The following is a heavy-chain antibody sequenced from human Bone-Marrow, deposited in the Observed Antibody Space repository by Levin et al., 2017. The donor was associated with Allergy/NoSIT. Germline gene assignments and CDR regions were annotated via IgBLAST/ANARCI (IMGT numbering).Heavy chain of an antibody. CDR1: GFNFYSYP. CDR3: AKDLQKWVRNGAGCFDS. CDR2: ISHDGNYN. Sequence: QSGGSLRLSCAASGFNFYSYPIHWVRQAPGRGLEWVASISHDGNYNYYADSVQGRFSISRDISENSIYLQMSSLRSEDTALYYCAKDLQKWVRNGAGCFDSWGQGVLVTVSS. D-gene: IGHD1-1*01. J-gene: IGHJ4*02. V-gene: IGHV3-30-3*01.